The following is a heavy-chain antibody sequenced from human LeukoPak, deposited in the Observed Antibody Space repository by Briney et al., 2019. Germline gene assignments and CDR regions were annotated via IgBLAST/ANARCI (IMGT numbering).Heavy chain of an antibody. V-gene: IGHV4-39*07. D-gene: IGHD4-11*01. CDR1: GGSISTSNYY. J-gene: IGHJ6*03. Sequence: PSETLSLTCTVSGGSISTSNYYWGWIRQPPGKGLEWIGNIFYSGSTYYSPSLRSRVTISLDTSRNQFSLKLNSVTAADTAVYYCAREAADSTYYYYYYMDVWGKGTTVTVSS. CDR2: IFYSGST. CDR3: AREAADSTYYYYYYMDV.